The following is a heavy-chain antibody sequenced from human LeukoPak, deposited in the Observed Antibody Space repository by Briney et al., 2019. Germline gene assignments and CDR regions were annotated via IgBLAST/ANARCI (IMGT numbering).Heavy chain of an antibody. CDR3: AKDNKMKRTVTTPGY. Sequence: GGSLRLSCAASGFTFSSYGMHWVRQAPGKGLEWVAVISYDGSNKYYADSVKGRFTISRDNSKNTLYLQMNSLRAEDTAVYYCAKDNKMKRTVTTPGYWGQGTLVTVSS. CDR1: GFTFSSYG. D-gene: IGHD4-17*01. J-gene: IGHJ4*02. CDR2: ISYDGSNK. V-gene: IGHV3-33*05.